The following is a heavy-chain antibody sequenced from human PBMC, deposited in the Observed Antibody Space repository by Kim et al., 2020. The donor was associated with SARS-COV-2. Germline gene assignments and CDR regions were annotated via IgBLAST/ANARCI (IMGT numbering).Heavy chain of an antibody. V-gene: IGHV3-30*04. CDR1: GFTFSSYA. CDR2: ISYDGSNK. CDR3: AREYPLGGSYETVDY. D-gene: IGHD1-26*01. Sequence: GGSLRLSCAASGFTFSSYAMHWVRQAPGKGLEWVAVISYDGSNKYYADSVKGRFTITRDNSKNTLYLQMNTLRAEDTAVYYCAREYPLGGSYETVDYWGQGTLVTVSS. J-gene: IGHJ4*02.